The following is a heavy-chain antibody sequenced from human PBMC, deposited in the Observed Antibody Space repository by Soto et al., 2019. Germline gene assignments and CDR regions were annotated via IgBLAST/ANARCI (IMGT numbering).Heavy chain of an antibody. V-gene: IGHV3-72*01. D-gene: IGHD2-21*01. CDR2: IRNKANSYTT. CDR3: SRACILTTPYYFDY. Sequence: GGALRLSCAAFGFTFSDHYMDRVRQAPGKGLEWVGRIRNKANSYTTEYAASVKGRFTISRDDSKNLLFLQMYSLKTEDTAVYYCSRACILTTPYYFDYWFQGTLVTVSS. J-gene: IGHJ4*01. CDR1: GFTFSDHY.